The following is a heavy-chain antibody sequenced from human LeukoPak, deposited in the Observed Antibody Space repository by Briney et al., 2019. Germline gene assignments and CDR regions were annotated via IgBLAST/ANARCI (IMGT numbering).Heavy chain of an antibody. CDR3: ATYTQYFGAPGTDY. J-gene: IGHJ4*02. V-gene: IGHV3-7*01. D-gene: IGHD3-10*01. CDR2: IDKDGSEK. CDR1: GFTFSKYW. Sequence: GESLRLACVVSGFTFSKYWMRWVRQPPGKGMEWVARIDKDGSEKRYVDSVKGRFTISRDNGKNSVYLQMTSLGAEDTAVYYCATYTQYFGAPGTDYWGQGTLVTVSS.